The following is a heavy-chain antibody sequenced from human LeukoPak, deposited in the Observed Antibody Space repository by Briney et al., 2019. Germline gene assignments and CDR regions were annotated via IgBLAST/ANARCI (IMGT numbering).Heavy chain of an antibody. CDR1: GYTFTGYY. CDR2: MNPNSGNT. Sequence: ASVKVSCKASGYTFTGYYMHWVRQAPGQGLEWMGWMNPNSGNTGYAQKFQGRVTMTRNTSISTAYMELSSLRSEDTAVYYCARDLVAFYYYYYGMDVWGQGTTVTVSS. D-gene: IGHD5-12*01. V-gene: IGHV1-8*02. CDR3: ARDLVAFYYYYYGMDV. J-gene: IGHJ6*02.